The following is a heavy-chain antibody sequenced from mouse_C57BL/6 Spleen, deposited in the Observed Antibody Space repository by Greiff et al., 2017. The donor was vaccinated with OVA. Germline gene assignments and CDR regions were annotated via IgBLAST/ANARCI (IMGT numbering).Heavy chain of an antibody. J-gene: IGHJ4*01. V-gene: IGHV1-80*01. D-gene: IGHD1-1*02. CDR2: IYPGDGDT. Sequence: QVQLQQSGAELVKPGASVKISCKASGYAFSSYWMNWVKQRPGKGLEWIGQIYPGDGDTNYNGKFKGKATLTADKSSSTAYMQLSSLTSEDSAVYFCARSSPLLSMDYWGQGTSVTVSS. CDR1: GYAFSSYW. CDR3: ARSSPLLSMDY.